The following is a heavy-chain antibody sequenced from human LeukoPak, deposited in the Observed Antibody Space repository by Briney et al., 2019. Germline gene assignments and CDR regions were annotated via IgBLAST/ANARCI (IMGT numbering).Heavy chain of an antibody. CDR1: GGSISSYY. J-gene: IGHJ5*02. V-gene: IGHV4-59*08. CDR2: IYYSGST. D-gene: IGHD2-15*01. CDR3: VRVGTYCSGGGCYSVNWFDP. Sequence: SETLSLTCTVSGGSISSYYWSWIRPPPGKGLEWIGYIYYSGSTNYNPSLKSRVTISVDTSKNQFSLKLSSVTAADTAVYYCVRVGTYCSGGGCYSVNWFDPWGQGTLVTVSS.